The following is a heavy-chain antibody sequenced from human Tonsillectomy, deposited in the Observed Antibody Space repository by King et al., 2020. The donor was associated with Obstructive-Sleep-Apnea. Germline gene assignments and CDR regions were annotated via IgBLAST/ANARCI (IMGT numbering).Heavy chain of an antibody. CDR1: GFTFNAYA. J-gene: IGHJ5*02. CDR3: AKAETRVIAARPEWFDP. Sequence: VQLVESGGGLVQPGGSLRLSCAASGFTFNAYAMTWVRQAPGKGLEWVSVISGSGGSTYYADSVKGRFTISRDNSRNTLYLQMTSLRSDDTAVYYCAKAETRVIAARPEWFDPWGQGTLVTVSS. V-gene: IGHV3-23*04. D-gene: IGHD6-6*01. CDR2: ISGSGGST.